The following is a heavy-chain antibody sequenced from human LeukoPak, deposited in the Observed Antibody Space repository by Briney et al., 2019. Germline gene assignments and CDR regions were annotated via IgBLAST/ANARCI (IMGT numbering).Heavy chain of an antibody. CDR3: ARWGYGGNSLAWFDP. V-gene: IGHV4-30-2*01. CDR2: IYHSGTT. CDR1: GDSIDAGGYY. Sequence: PSETLSLTCSVSGDSIDAGGYYWSWIRQPPGKGLEWIAFIYHSGTTYYNPSLKSRVTISVDRSENQFSLKLSSVTAADTAVYYCARWGYGGNSLAWFDPWGQGTLVTVSS. D-gene: IGHD4-23*01. J-gene: IGHJ5*02.